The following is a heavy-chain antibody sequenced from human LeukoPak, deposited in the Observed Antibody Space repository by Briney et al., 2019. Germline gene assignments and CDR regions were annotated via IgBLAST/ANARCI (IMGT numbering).Heavy chain of an antibody. CDR1: GFTFSSYG. V-gene: IGHV3-7*01. CDR2: IKQDRSEK. D-gene: IGHD1-7*01. CDR3: AREDDWNYEDY. J-gene: IGHJ4*02. Sequence: PGGSLRLSCAASGFTFSSYGMHWVRQAPGKGLEWVANIKQDRSEKYYVNSVKGRFTISRDNAKNSLYLQMNSLRAEDTAIYYCAREDDWNYEDYWGQGTLVSVSS.